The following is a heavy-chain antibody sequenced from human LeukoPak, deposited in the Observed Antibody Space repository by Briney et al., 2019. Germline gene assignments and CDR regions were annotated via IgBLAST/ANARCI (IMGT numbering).Heavy chain of an antibody. CDR2: IRSKANSYAT. CDR3: TSRDDYGGNSAGFTDY. CDR1: GFTFSGSA. V-gene: IGHV3-73*01. D-gene: IGHD4-23*01. Sequence: GALRLSCAASGFTFSGSAMHWVRQASGKGLEWVGLIRSKANSYATAYAASVKGRFTISRDDSKNTAYLQMNSLKTEDTAVYYCTSRDDYGGNSAGFTDYWGQGTLVTVSS. J-gene: IGHJ4*02.